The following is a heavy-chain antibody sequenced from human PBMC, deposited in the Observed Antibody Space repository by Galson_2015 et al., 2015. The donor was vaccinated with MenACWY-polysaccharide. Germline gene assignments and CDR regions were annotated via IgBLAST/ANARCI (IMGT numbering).Heavy chain of an antibody. CDR3: TTGAGSYTLWTGGGFDI. Sequence: SLRLSCAASGFTFSNAWMNWVRQAPGKGLEWIGRIRSKTDGGTTDDAAPAKGRFTISRGDSTNTLYLQMNSLKTEDTAIYYCTTGAGSYTLWTGGGFDIWGQGTMVTVSS. CDR2: IRSKTDGGTT. D-gene: IGHD2-2*02. CDR1: GFTFSNAW. J-gene: IGHJ3*02. V-gene: IGHV3-15*01.